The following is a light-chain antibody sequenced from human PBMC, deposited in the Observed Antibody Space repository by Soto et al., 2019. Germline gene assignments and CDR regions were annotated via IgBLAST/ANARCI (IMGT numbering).Light chain of an antibody. J-gene: IGKJ5*01. V-gene: IGKV1-39*01. CDR2: AAS. CDR3: QQSYSTPPIT. Sequence: DIQMTQSPSSLSASVGDRVTITCRASQSISSYLNWYQQIPGKAPKLLIYAASSLQSGVPSRFSGSGSGTDFTLTISSLQPEDFATYYCQQSYSTPPITFGQGTRLEIK. CDR1: QSISSY.